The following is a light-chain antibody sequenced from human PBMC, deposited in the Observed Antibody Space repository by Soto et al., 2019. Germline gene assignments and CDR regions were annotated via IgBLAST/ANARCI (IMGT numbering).Light chain of an antibody. V-gene: IGKV3-20*01. Sequence: DIVLTQSPATLSLSAGERATLSCRASELVSSYLAWYQQKPGQAPGFLIYGASARATGIPDRFSGGGSGTDFTLTISRLEPEDFAVYYCQQFGSYPLTFGGGTKVDIK. CDR1: ELVSSY. J-gene: IGKJ4*01. CDR2: GAS. CDR3: QQFGSYPLT.